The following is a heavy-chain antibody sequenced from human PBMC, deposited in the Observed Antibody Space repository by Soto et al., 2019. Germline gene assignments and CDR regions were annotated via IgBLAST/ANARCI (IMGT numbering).Heavy chain of an antibody. J-gene: IGHJ6*02. CDR2: ISGSGGST. CDR3: AKSHFDWLFVSYYYYGMDV. CDR1: GFTFSSYA. Sequence: PGGSLRLSCAASGFTFSSYAMSWVRQAPGKGLEWVSAISGSGGSTYYADSVKGRFTISRDNSKNTLYLQMNSLRAEDTAVYYCAKSHFDWLFVSYYYYGMDVWGQGTTVTVSS. V-gene: IGHV3-23*01. D-gene: IGHD3-9*01.